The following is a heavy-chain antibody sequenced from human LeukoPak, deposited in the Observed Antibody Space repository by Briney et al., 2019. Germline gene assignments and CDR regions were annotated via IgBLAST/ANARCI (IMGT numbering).Heavy chain of an antibody. V-gene: IGHV3-23*01. CDR2: ISGSGGST. D-gene: IGHD3-10*01. J-gene: IGHJ3*01. Sequence: GGTLRLSCAASEFTFSSSGMSWVRQAPGKGLEWVSAISGSGGSTYYADSVKGRFTISRDNSKNTLYLQMNSLRAEDTAVYYCANLLWFGELLDPEGAFDFWGQGTMVTVSS. CDR3: ANLLWFGELLDPEGAFDF. CDR1: EFTFSSSG.